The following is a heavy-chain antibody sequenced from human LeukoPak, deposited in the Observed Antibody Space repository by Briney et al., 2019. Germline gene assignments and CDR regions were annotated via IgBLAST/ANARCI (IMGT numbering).Heavy chain of an antibody. Sequence: SETLSLTCTVSGGSISSSSYYRGWIRQPPGKGLEWIGSIYHSGSTYSNPSLRSRVTISVDTSKNHFSLKLSSVTAADTAVYYCARQPLAYYYYMDVWGKGTTVTVSS. CDR3: ARQPLAYYYYMDV. CDR2: IYHSGST. J-gene: IGHJ6*03. CDR1: GGSISSSSYY. V-gene: IGHV4-39*01. D-gene: IGHD1-14*01.